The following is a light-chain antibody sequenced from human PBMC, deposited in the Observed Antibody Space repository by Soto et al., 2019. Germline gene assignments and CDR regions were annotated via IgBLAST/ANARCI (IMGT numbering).Light chain of an antibody. Sequence: QSVLTQPPSASGTPGQRVAISCSGSRSNIGSNPVNWYQQLPGTAPKLLLYRNNQRPSGLPDRFSGSKSGTSASLAISGLQSEDEAEYYCAAWDDNLYGPVFGGGTKLTVL. CDR2: RNN. V-gene: IGLV1-44*01. CDR3: AAWDDNLYGPV. CDR1: RSNIGSNP. J-gene: IGLJ2*01.